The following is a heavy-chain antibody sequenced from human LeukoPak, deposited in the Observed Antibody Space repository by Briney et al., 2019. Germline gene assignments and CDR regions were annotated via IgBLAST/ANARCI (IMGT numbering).Heavy chain of an antibody. J-gene: IGHJ3*02. CDR3: TRPGSSSWYKTDDAFDI. D-gene: IGHD6-13*01. CDR2: ISYDGSNK. CDR1: GFTFSSYG. Sequence: GGSLRLSCAASGFTFSSYGMHWVRQAPGKGLEWVAVISYDGSNKYYADPVKGRFTISRDNSKNTLYLQMNSLRAEDTAVYYCTRPGSSSWYKTDDAFDIWGQGTMVTVSS. V-gene: IGHV3-30*03.